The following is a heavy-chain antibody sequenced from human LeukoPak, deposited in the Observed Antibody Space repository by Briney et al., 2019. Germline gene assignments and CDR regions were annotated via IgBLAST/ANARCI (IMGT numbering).Heavy chain of an antibody. V-gene: IGHV1-2*02. D-gene: IGHD4-11*01. J-gene: IGHJ4*02. CDR3: ARDIGTVTTMSDY. Sequence: GASVKVSCKASGYTFTGYYMHWVRQAPGQGLEWMGWINPNSGGTSYAQKFQGRVTMTRDTSISTAYMELSRLRSDDTAVYYCARDIGTVTTMSDYWGQGTLVTVSS. CDR2: INPNSGGT. CDR1: GYTFTGYY.